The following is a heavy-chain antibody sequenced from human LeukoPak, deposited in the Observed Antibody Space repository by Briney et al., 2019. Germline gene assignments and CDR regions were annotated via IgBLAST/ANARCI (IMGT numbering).Heavy chain of an antibody. CDR2: INPSGGST. D-gene: IGHD2-8*01. J-gene: IGHJ4*02. V-gene: IGHV1-46*01. Sequence: ASVKVSCKASVYTFTSYYMHWVRQAPGQGLEWMGIINPSGGSTSYAQKFQGRVTMTRDTSTSTVYMELSSLRSEDTAVYYCARADPLYIVQMVYATHLHYWAQGTLVTVSS. CDR1: VYTFTSYY. CDR3: ARADPLYIVQMVYATHLHY.